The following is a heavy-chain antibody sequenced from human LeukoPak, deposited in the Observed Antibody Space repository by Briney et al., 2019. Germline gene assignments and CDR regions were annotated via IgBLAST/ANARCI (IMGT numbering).Heavy chain of an antibody. J-gene: IGHJ4*02. V-gene: IGHV3-7*01. CDR3: ARDRAYNRFDY. CDR1: GFTFSTSW. D-gene: IGHD5-24*01. Sequence: GGPLRLSCADSGFTFSTSWMAWVRQAPGKGLEWVANIKEDGSAKNYVGSVKGRFTVSRDNAKKSVYLEMNSLRAEDTAVYYCARDRAYNRFDYWGQGTLVTVSS. CDR2: IKEDGSAK.